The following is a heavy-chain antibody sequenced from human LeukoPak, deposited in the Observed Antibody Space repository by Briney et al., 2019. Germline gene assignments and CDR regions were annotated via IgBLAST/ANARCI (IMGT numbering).Heavy chain of an antibody. CDR1: GFTFSSYE. V-gene: IGHV3-48*03. J-gene: IGHJ4*02. CDR3: ARHSGGAVAGNPCDY. Sequence: GGSLRLSCAASGFTFSSYEMNWVRQAPGKGLEWVSYISSSGSTIYYADSVKGRFTISRDNAKNSLYLQMNSLRAEDTAVYYCARHSGGAVAGNPCDYWGQGALVTVSS. CDR2: ISSSGSTI. D-gene: IGHD6-19*01.